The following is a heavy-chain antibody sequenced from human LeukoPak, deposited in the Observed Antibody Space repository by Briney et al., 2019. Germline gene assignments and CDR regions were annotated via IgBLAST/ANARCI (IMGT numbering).Heavy chain of an antibody. V-gene: IGHV3-30*02. CDR3: AKSLHRIVVVSLFDY. J-gene: IGHJ4*02. D-gene: IGHD2-21*01. CDR2: IRYDGSNK. CDR1: GFTFSSYG. Sequence: QPGGSLRLSCAASGFTFSSYGMHWVRQAPGKGLEWVSFIRYDGSNKYYADSVKGRFTISRDNSKNTLYLQMNSLRAEDTAVYYCAKSLHRIVVVSLFDYWGQGTLVTVSS.